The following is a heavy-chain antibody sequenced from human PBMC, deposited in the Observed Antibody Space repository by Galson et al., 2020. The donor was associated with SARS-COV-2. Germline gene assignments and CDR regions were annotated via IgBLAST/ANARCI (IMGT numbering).Heavy chain of an antibody. CDR2: INPHSGGT. CDR3: AGTSPFSYDSSGYYYV. Sequence: ASVKVSCKASGYTFTGYYIHWVRQAPGQGLEWMGWINPHSGGTVNVQKFQGRVTLTRDTSIIATYMELTRLTSDDTAVYYCAGTSPFSYDSSGYYYVWGQGTQVTVSS. J-gene: IGHJ4*02. D-gene: IGHD3-22*01. V-gene: IGHV1-2*02. CDR1: GYTFTGYY.